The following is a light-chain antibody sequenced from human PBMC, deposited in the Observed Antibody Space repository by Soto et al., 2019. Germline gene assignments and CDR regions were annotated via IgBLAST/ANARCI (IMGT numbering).Light chain of an antibody. CDR2: WTS. Sequence: IVMTQSPDSLAVSLGETATINCKSSQSVLYSSNNKNYLAWYQQKPGQPPKLLIYWTSTRESGVPDRFSGSGSGTDFTHTISSLQAEDVAVYYCQQYYSTPPTFGGGTKVDIK. CDR1: QSVLYSSNNKNY. V-gene: IGKV4-1*01. J-gene: IGKJ4*01. CDR3: QQYYSTPPT.